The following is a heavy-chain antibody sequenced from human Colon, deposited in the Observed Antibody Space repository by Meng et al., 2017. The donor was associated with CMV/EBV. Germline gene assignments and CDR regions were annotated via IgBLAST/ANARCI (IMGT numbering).Heavy chain of an antibody. J-gene: IGHJ6*02. V-gene: IGHV3-74*01. CDR3: ARASTSSFYYYALDV. CDR2: INSDGGMT. CDR1: GYTFNNYW. Sequence: GESLKISCSGSGYTFNNYWMHWVRQAPGKGLVWVARINSDGGMTSYPDAVRGRFTVSRDNRKNTLYLQMNSLRADDTAVYYCARASTSSFYYYALDVWGQGTTVTVSS.